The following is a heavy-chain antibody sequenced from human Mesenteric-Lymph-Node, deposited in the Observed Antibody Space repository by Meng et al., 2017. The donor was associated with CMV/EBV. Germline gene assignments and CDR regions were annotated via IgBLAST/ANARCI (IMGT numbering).Heavy chain of an antibody. D-gene: IGHD2-15*01. Sequence: SETLSLTCTVSGGSISSSSYYWGWIRQPPGKGLEWIGSIYYTGSTKYNPSLKNRVTMSVDTSKNQFSLKLTSVTAADTAVYYCARDSLSVVDPDHYFDYWGQGTLVTVSS. V-gene: IGHV4-39*07. CDR2: IYYTGST. CDR1: GGSISSSSYY. CDR3: ARDSLSVVDPDHYFDY. J-gene: IGHJ4*02.